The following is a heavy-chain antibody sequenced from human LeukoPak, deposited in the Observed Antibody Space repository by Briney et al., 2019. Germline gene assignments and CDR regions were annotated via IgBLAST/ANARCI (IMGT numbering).Heavy chain of an antibody. D-gene: IGHD2-15*01. CDR1: GGTFSSYA. Sequence: SVKVPCKASGGTFSSYAISWVRQAPGQGLEWMGGIIPIFGTANYAQKFQGRVTITTDESTSTAYMELSSLRSEDTAVYYCASPHCSGGSCYLSEYFQHWGQGTLVTVSS. CDR2: IIPIFGTA. V-gene: IGHV1-69*05. CDR3: ASPHCSGGSCYLSEYFQH. J-gene: IGHJ1*01.